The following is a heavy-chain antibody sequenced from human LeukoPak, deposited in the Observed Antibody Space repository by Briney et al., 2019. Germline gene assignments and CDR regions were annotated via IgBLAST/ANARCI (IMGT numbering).Heavy chain of an antibody. J-gene: IGHJ6*02. V-gene: IGHV1-46*01. Sequence: EASVKVSCKASGYTFTSYYMHWVRQAPGQGLEWMGIINPSGGSTSYAQKFQGRVTMTRDTSTSTVYMELSSLRSEDTAVYYCAREFLVRETHGGYGMDVWGQGTTVTVSS. CDR1: GYTFTSYY. CDR2: INPSGGST. CDR3: AREFLVRETHGGYGMDV. D-gene: IGHD3-10*01.